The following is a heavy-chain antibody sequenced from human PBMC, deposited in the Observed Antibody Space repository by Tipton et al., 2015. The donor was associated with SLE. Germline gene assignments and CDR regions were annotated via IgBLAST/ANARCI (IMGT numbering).Heavy chain of an antibody. CDR1: GDSISSDAYY. Sequence: TLSLTCTVSGDSISSDAYYWSWIRQHPGEGLEWIGYIYYSGSTYYNPSLKSRVTISVDTSKNHFSLNLRSLTAADTAVYYCVRRDYGGLGGAVDTWGQGTMVTVSS. V-gene: IGHV4-31*03. J-gene: IGHJ3*02. CDR3: VRRDYGGLGGAVDT. CDR2: IYYSGST. D-gene: IGHD4-23*01.